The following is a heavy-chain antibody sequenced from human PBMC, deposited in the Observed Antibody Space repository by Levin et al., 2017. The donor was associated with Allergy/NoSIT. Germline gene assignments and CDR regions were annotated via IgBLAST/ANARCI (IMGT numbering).Heavy chain of an antibody. J-gene: IGHJ6*02. D-gene: IGHD3-9*01. CDR2: IYYSGST. Sequence: SETLSLTCTVSGGSISSGGYYWSWIRQHPGKGLEWIGYIYYSGSTYYNPSLKSRVTISVDTSKNQFSLKLSSVTAADTAVYYCARTSYDILTGSDYYYYGMDVWGQGTTVTVSS. V-gene: IGHV4-31*03. CDR3: ARTSYDILTGSDYYYYGMDV. CDR1: GGSISSGGYY.